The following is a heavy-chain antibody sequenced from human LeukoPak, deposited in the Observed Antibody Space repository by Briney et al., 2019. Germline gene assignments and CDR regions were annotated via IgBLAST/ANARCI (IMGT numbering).Heavy chain of an antibody. CDR3: AKDRDSYGYGSGSYYNAVFDY. D-gene: IGHD3-10*01. J-gene: IGHJ4*02. Sequence: GGSLRLSCAASGFTFSSYGMSWVRQAPGKGLEWVSAISGSGGSTYYADSVKGRFTISRDNSKNTLYLQVNSLRAEDTAVYYCAKDRDSYGYGSGSYYNAVFDYWGQGTLVTVSS. CDR2: ISGSGGST. V-gene: IGHV3-23*01. CDR1: GFTFSSYG.